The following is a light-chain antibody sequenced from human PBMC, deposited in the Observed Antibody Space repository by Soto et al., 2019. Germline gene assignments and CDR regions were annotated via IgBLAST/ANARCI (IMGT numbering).Light chain of an antibody. CDR1: QSGYNGY. Sequence: EIVLTQSPDSLSLSSGERATLSCRASQSGYNGYLAWYQQRPGQPPRLLIYDASHRATGIPARFSGSGSGTDFTLTISSLEPEDFAVYFCQQRGRWLTFGGGTKVEIK. CDR2: DAS. V-gene: IGKV3-11*01. J-gene: IGKJ4*01. CDR3: QQRGRWLT.